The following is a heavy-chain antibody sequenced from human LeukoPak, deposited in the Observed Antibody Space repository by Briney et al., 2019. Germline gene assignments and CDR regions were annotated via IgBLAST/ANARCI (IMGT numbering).Heavy chain of an antibody. CDR3: ARGSIAVAGYFDY. J-gene: IGHJ4*02. D-gene: IGHD6-19*01. CDR1: GGSISSSNW. Sequence: PSETLSLTCAVSGGSISSSNWWSWVRQPPGKGLEWIGEIYHSGSTNYNPSLKSRVTIPVDKSKNQFSLKLSSVTAADTAVYYCARGSIAVAGYFDYWGQGTLVTVSS. CDR2: IYHSGST. V-gene: IGHV4-4*02.